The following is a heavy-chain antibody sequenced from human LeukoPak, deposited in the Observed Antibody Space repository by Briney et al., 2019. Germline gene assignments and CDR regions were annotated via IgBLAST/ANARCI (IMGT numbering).Heavy chain of an antibody. CDR1: GGSISSYY. CDR2: LSKSGNT. CDR3: ARDRCGRTSCYPGAFDI. D-gene: IGHD2-2*01. Sequence: SETLSLTCTVSGGSISSYYWSWIRLPPGKGLEWIGYLSKSGNTNYSPSLKSRVTIFGDTSKNQFFLKLSSVTAADTAVYYCARDRCGRTSCYPGAFDIWGQGTMVTVSS. V-gene: IGHV4-59*01. J-gene: IGHJ3*02.